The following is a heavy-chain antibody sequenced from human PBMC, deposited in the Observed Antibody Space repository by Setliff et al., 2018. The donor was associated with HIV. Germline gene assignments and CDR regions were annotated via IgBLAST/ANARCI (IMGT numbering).Heavy chain of an antibody. CDR3: ARGVPYGYYFDY. J-gene: IGHJ4*02. CDR2: INAGNGNT. D-gene: IGHD2-8*01. Sequence: KVSCKASGYTFTSYAMHWVRQAPAQRLEWMGWINAGNGNTKYSQKFQGRVTITRDTSASTAYMELSSLRSEDTAVYYCARGVPYGYYFDYWGQGTLVTVSS. CDR1: GYTFTSYA. V-gene: IGHV1-3*01.